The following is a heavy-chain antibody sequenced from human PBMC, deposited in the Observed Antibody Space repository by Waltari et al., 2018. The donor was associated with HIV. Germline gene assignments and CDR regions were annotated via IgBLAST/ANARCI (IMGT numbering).Heavy chain of an antibody. CDR3: ARSFSGYSNDFDP. D-gene: IGHD4-4*01. V-gene: IGHV4-39*01. J-gene: IGHJ5*02. Sequence: QLQLQESGPGLVKSPETLSLTCTVSGGSMTSSSYYWGWIRQPPGKGLEWIGSMSYSGSTYPNPSLRSGLTISVDTSKSQFSLKLTSVTAADTAVYYCARSFSGYSNDFDPWGQGTLVTVSS. CDR1: GGSMTSSSYY. CDR2: MSYSGST.